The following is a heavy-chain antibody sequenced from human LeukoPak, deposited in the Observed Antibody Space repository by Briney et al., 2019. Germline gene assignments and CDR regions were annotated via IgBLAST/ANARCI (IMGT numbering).Heavy chain of an antibody. V-gene: IGHV3-7*01. CDR2: IKQDGSEK. CDR3: ARDRDKVLGDY. D-gene: IGHD1-1*01. J-gene: IGHJ4*02. CDR1: GFTFSHSW. Sequence: GGSLRLSCVASGFTFSHSWMTWVRQAPGKGLEWVANIKQDGSEKYYVDSVKGRFTISRDNAKNSLYLQMNSLRAEDTAVYYCARDRDKVLGDYWGQGTLVTVSS.